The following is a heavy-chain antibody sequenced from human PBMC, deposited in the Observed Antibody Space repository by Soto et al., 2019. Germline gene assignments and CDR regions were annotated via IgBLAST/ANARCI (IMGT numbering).Heavy chain of an antibody. CDR1: GFTFSSYA. D-gene: IGHD1-7*01. Sequence: EVQLLASGGGFVQPGGSLRLSCAASGFTFSSYAMSWVRQAPRKGLEGVSSVSGSSGSKSYADSVTGRFTISRENSKSTVYLQMNSPRAEDTAVYFCAKDWWSGTTCNCLENWGQGTLVTVSS. J-gene: IGHJ4*02. CDR2: VSGSSGSK. V-gene: IGHV3-23*01. CDR3: AKDWWSGTTCNCLEN.